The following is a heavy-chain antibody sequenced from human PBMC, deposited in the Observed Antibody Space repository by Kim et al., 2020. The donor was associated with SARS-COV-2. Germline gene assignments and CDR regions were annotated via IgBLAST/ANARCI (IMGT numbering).Heavy chain of an antibody. D-gene: IGHD2-2*01. CDR3: TTVSMR. CDR2: IKSKSDGGTA. V-gene: IGHV3-15*01. CDR1: GIPFSNAW. Sequence: GGSLRLSCAVSGIPFSNAWFNWVRQAPGKGLEWVGRIKSKSDGGTADLAAPVKGRFAISRDDSKNTLDLLMNSLRTDDSAVYYCTTVSMRWGQGTLVTVS. J-gene: IGHJ4*02.